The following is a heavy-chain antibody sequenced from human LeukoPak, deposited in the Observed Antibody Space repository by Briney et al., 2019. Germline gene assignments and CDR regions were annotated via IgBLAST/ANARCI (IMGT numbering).Heavy chain of an antibody. CDR1: GGSVSSYY. D-gene: IGHD3-3*01. V-gene: IGHV4-59*02. CDR2: INHSGNT. J-gene: IGHJ4*02. CDR3: AREERYYDFWRGLGD. Sequence: SETLSLTCTVSGGSVSSYYWSWIRQPPGKGLEWIGYINHSGNTNYNPSLKSRVTISADTSKNQFSLKLTSVTAADTAVYYCAREERYYDFWRGLGDWGQGTLVTVSS.